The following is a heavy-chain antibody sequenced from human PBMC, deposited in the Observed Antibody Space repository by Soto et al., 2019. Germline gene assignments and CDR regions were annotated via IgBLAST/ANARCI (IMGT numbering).Heavy chain of an antibody. CDR1: GFTFSSYG. V-gene: IGHV3-23*01. CDR2: ISGSGTTT. Sequence: EVQLLESGGGLVQPGGSLRLSCAASGFTFSSYGMSWVRQAPGKGLEWVSGISGSGTTTYYADFVKGHFTISRDNSKNTLFLQMNSLRAEDTAVYYCAKTYSSGWYGGDAFDIWGQGTMVTVSS. D-gene: IGHD6-19*01. CDR3: AKTYSSGWYGGDAFDI. J-gene: IGHJ3*02.